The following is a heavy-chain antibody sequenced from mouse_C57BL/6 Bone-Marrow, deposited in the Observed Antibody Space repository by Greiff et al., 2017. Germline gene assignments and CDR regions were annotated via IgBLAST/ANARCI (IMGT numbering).Heavy chain of an antibody. CDR1: GYTFTDYN. CDR3: ARNANYDGAWFAY. D-gene: IGHD1-1*01. J-gene: IGHJ3*01. CDR2: INPNNGGT. V-gene: IGHV1-22*01. Sequence: EVQLQQSGPELVKPGASVKMSCKASGYTFTDYNMHWVKQSHGKSLEWIGYINPNNGGTSYNQKFKGKATLTVNKSSSTAYMELRSLTSEDSAVYYCARNANYDGAWFAYWSQGTLVTVSA.